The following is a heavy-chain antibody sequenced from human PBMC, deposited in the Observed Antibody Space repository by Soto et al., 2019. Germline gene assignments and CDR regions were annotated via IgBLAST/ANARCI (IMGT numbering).Heavy chain of an antibody. V-gene: IGHV2-5*02. CDR1: GFSLSTSGVG. Sequence: QITLKESGPTLVKPTQTLTLTCTFSGFSLSTSGVGVGWIRQPPGKALEWLALIYWDDDKRYSPSLKSRLTITKDTSKTQVVLTMTNMDPVDTATYYCARSYYYDKPVDYWGQGTLVTVSS. J-gene: IGHJ4*02. CDR3: ARSYYYDKPVDY. CDR2: IYWDDDK. D-gene: IGHD3-22*01.